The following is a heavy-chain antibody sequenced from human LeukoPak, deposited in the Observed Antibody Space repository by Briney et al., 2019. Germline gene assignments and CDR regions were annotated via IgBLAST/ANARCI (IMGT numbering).Heavy chain of an antibody. CDR1: GGTFSSYA. Sequence: ASVKVSCKASGGTFSSYAISWVRQAPGQGLEWMGGIIPIFGTANYAQKFQGRVTITADESTSTAYMELSSLRSEDTAVYYCARTGAPSVYDFWSGYRYYFDYWGQGTLVTVSS. V-gene: IGHV1-69*13. CDR2: IIPIFGTA. D-gene: IGHD3-3*01. CDR3: ARTGAPSVYDFWSGYRYYFDY. J-gene: IGHJ4*02.